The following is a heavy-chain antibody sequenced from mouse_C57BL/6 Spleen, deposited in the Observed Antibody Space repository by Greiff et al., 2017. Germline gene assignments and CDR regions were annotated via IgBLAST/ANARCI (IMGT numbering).Heavy chain of an antibody. J-gene: IGHJ3*01. D-gene: IGHD2-4*01. CDR2: INPYNGGT. Sequence: EVQLQQSGPVLVKPGASVKMSCKASGYTFTDYYLNWVKQSHGKSLEWIGVINPYNGGTSYNQKFTGKATLTVYKSSSTAYMELNSLTSEDSAVYYCARRFYYDYDGQFAYWGQGTLVTVSA. V-gene: IGHV1-19*01. CDR1: GYTFTDYY. CDR3: ARRFYYDYDGQFAY.